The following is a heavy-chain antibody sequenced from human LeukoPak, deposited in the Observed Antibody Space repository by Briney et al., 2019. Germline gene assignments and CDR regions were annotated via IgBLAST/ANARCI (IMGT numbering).Heavy chain of an antibody. D-gene: IGHD1-14*01. CDR3: ARDLNRQTRLGGFDP. Sequence: PGGSLRLSCAASGFTFSSYWMHWVRQAPGKGLVWVLRINSDGSSTSYADSVKGRFTISRDNAKNTLYLQMDSLRAEDTAVYYCARDLNRQTRLGGFDPWGQGTLVTVSS. V-gene: IGHV3-74*01. J-gene: IGHJ5*02. CDR2: INSDGSST. CDR1: GFTFSSYW.